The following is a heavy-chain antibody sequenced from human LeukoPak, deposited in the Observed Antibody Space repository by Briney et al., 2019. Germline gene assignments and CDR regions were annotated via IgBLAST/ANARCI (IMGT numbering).Heavy chain of an antibody. J-gene: IGHJ4*02. D-gene: IGHD2-2*01. CDR2: IWYDGSNK. Sequence: GGSLRLSCAASGFTFSSYGMHWVRQAPGKGLEWVAVIWYDGSNKYYADSVKGRFTISRDNSKNTLYLQMNSLRAEDTAVYYCVRESLRIRYCSSTSCYPDCWGQGTLVTVSS. V-gene: IGHV3-33*01. CDR1: GFTFSSYG. CDR3: VRESLRIRYCSSTSCYPDC.